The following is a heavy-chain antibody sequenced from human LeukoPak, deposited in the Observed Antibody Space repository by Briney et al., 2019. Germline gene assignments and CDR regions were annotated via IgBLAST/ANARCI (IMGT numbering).Heavy chain of an antibody. Sequence: ASVKVSCKASGYTFTSYYMHWVRQAPGQGLEWMGIINPSGGSTRYAQKFQGRVTMTRDTSTSTVYMELSSLRSEDTAVYYCAREVHDSSGYSSSLGFDPWGQGTLVTVSS. V-gene: IGHV1-46*01. D-gene: IGHD3-22*01. CDR3: AREVHDSSGYSSSLGFDP. CDR2: INPSGGST. J-gene: IGHJ5*02. CDR1: GYTFTSYY.